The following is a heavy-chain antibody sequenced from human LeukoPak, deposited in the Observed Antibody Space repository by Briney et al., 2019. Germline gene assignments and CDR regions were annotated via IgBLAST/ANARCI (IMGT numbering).Heavy chain of an antibody. J-gene: IGHJ6*02. V-gene: IGHV1-69*13. CDR2: IIPIFGTA. D-gene: IGHD5-24*01. CDR1: GGIFSSYA. CDR3: AVRDGYNYRYYYYYGMDV. Sequence: ASVKVSCKASGGIFSSYAISWVRQAPGQGLEWMGGIIPIFGTANYAQKFQGRVTITADESTSTAYMELSSLRSEDTAVYYCAVRDGYNYRYYYYYGMDVWGQGTTVTVSS.